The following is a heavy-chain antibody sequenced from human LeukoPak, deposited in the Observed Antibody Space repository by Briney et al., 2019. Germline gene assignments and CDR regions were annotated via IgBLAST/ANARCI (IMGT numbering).Heavy chain of an antibody. Sequence: SETLSLTCAVYGGSFSGYYWSWIRQPPGKGLEWIGEINHSGSTNYNPSLKSRVTISVDTSKNQFSLKLSSVTAADTAVYYCARGPVRGVIPLDYWGQGTLVTVSS. D-gene: IGHD3-10*01. CDR3: ARGPVRGVIPLDY. V-gene: IGHV4-34*01. CDR1: GGSFSGYY. J-gene: IGHJ4*02. CDR2: INHSGST.